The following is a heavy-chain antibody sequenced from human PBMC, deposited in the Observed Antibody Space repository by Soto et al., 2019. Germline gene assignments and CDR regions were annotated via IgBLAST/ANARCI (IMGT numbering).Heavy chain of an antibody. CDR3: AKGLLAIVGTTLPRDAFNI. D-gene: IGHD1-26*01. CDR1: GFSFTTYV. V-gene: IGHV3-30*18. CDR2: ISHDGSYK. Sequence: LRLSCAASGFSFTTYVMHWVRQAPGKGLEWVAVISHDGSYKYYGDAVKGRFTISRDTSKNAVYLEMDSLRPEDTAVYYCAKGLLAIVGTTLPRDAFNIWGQGTMVTVSS. J-gene: IGHJ3*02.